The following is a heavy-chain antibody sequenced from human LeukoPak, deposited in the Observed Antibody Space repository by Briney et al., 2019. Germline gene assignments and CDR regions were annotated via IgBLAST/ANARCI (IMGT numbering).Heavy chain of an antibody. V-gene: IGHV3-23*01. CDR3: AKDWGISLSIWYFDL. D-gene: IGHD3-3*02. CDR2: ITAGGGTT. Sequence: GGSLRLSCPGSGFTFSTYGMTWVRQAPGKGLECVATITAGGGTTRYADSVKGRFTVSRDNSRNTLFLQMNSLRAEDTAIYYCAKDWGISLSIWYFDLWGRGTLVTVSS. CDR1: GFTFSTYG. J-gene: IGHJ2*01.